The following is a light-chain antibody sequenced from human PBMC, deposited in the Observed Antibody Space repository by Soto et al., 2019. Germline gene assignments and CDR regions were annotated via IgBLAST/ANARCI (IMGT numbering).Light chain of an antibody. J-gene: IGKJ1*01. Sequence: RVPITCRASQDISTWLAWYQQKPGRAPKLLIYAAYSLESGVPSRFSGSGSGTEFTLTISSLQPDDVAIYYCQQYNDYSWTFGQGTQVEIK. CDR1: QDISTW. V-gene: IGKV1-5*01. CDR2: AAY. CDR3: QQYNDYSWT.